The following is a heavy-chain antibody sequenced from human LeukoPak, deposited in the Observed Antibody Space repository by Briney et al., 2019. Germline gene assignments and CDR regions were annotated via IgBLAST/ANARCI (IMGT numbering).Heavy chain of an antibody. CDR3: ARDRRWDTHAFDI. CDR2: IYSGGST. V-gene: IGHV3-53*01. Sequence: GGSLRLSCAASGFTVSCNYMSWVRQAPGKGLERVSVIYSGGSTYYADSVKGRFTISRDNSKNTLYLQMNSLRAEDTAVYYCARDRRWDTHAFDIWGQGTMVTVSS. CDR1: GFTVSCNY. D-gene: IGHD1-26*01. J-gene: IGHJ3*02.